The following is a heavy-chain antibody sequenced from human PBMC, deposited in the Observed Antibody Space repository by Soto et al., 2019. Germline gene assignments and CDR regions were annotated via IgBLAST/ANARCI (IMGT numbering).Heavy chain of an antibody. CDR3: AKDRVPDGIYSFDY. Sequence: PSETLSLTCTVSGDSVTSDDSYWGWIRRPPGQGLEWVSFIDLSGTTTYYSDSVKGRFTISKDRSRNTVFLQMNRLRVEDTATYYCAKDRVPDGIYSFDYWGQGVLVTVSS. J-gene: IGHJ4*02. CDR2: IDLSGTTT. D-gene: IGHD2-15*01. CDR1: GDSVTSDDSY. V-gene: IGHV3-23*03.